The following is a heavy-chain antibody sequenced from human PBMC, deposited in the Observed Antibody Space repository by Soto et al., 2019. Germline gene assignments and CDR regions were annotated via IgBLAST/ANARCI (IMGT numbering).Heavy chain of an antibody. CDR2: IYYSGST. Sequence: PSETLSLTCTVSGGSLSSGDYYCGWIRQPPGKGLEWIGYIYYSGSTYYNPSHKTRVTISVDTSKNQFSLKLSSVTAAATAVYYCARAHSDIVVVTAALNWFDPWGQGTLVTVSS. V-gene: IGHV4-30-4*01. CDR3: ARAHSDIVVVTAALNWFDP. D-gene: IGHD2-2*01. J-gene: IGHJ5*02. CDR1: GGSLSSGDYY.